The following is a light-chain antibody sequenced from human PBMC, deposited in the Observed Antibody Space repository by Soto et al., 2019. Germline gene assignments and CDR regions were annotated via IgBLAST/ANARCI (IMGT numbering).Light chain of an antibody. CDR2: AAS. CDR1: QSVSNNY. Sequence: EVGFSQSPSTLSLSPGERATLSCRASQSVSNNYLAWYQQKPGQAPRLLIYAASSRATGIPDRVSGSGSGTDFTLTISRLEPEDFAVYFCHQYGSAPRTFGQGTKVDIK. CDR3: HQYGSAPRT. V-gene: IGKV3-20*01. J-gene: IGKJ1*01.